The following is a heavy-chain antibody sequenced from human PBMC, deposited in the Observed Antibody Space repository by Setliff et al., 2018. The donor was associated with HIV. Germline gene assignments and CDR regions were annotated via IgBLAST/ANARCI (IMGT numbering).Heavy chain of an antibody. D-gene: IGHD6-13*01. J-gene: IGHJ4*02. V-gene: IGHV4-39*07. CDR2: VYYSGST. Sequence: KPSETLSLTCIVSGGSISSSSYYWGWIRQPPGKGLEWIGTVYYSGSTYYNPSLKSRVTISVDTSENQFSLKLSSVTAADTAVYYCARDGYSSSWYVISGSLDYWGQGILVTVSS. CDR1: GGSISSSSYY. CDR3: ARDGYSSSWYVISGSLDY.